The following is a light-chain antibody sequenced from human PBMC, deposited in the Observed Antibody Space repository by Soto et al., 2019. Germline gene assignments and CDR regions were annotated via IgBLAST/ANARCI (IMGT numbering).Light chain of an antibody. J-gene: IGLJ1*01. Sequence: QAVVTQPPSASGTPGQRVTISCSGSSSSIGSNTVNWYQQLPGTAPKLLIYSNNQRPSGVPDRFSGSKSGTSASLAISGLQSEDEADYYCAAWDDSLSGLYVFGTGTKVTVL. CDR3: AAWDDSLSGLYV. V-gene: IGLV1-44*01. CDR1: SSSIGSNT. CDR2: SNN.